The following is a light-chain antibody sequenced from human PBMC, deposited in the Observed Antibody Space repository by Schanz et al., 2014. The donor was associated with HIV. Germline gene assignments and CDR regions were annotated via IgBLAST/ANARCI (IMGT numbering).Light chain of an antibody. CDR1: SSDVGRDKR. CDR3: NSCPLPNTPI. Sequence: QSALTQPASGSGYPGQSIKRDRKGSSSDVGRDKRTSWYQQHPGKAPKLMIYEVSKRPSGVSNRFSGSKSGNTASLTISGLQAEDEADYYCNSCPLPNTPIFGGGTKLTVL. J-gene: IGLJ2*01. V-gene: IGLV2-14*02. CDR2: EVS.